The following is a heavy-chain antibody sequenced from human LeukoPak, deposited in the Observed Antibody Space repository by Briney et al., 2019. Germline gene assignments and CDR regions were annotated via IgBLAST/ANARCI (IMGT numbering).Heavy chain of an antibody. Sequence: PGGSLRLSCAASGFTFSTYWMSWVRQAPGKGLEWVATMKHDGSEKYYVDSVKGRFIISRDNPKSSLYLQMNSLQAEDTAVYYCARSPTYYDFWSGYKFIDYWGQGTLVTASS. CDR3: ARSPTYYDFWSGYKFIDY. D-gene: IGHD3-3*01. J-gene: IGHJ4*02. CDR1: GFTFSTYW. CDR2: MKHDGSEK. V-gene: IGHV3-7*01.